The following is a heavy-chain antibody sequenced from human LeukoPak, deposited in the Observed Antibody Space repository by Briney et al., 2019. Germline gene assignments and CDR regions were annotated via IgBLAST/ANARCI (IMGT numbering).Heavy chain of an antibody. CDR1: GFTFSSYG. D-gene: IGHD2-2*01. Sequence: PGGSLRLSCTASGFTFSSYGMHWVRQAPGRGLEWVAAIQYDGSIEYYADSVKGRFTISRDQSKNTLFLQVNSLRAEDTAVYYCARDSCGSPSCFDYWGQGTVVTVSS. J-gene: IGHJ4*02. V-gene: IGHV3-33*01. CDR2: IQYDGSIE. CDR3: ARDSCGSPSCFDY.